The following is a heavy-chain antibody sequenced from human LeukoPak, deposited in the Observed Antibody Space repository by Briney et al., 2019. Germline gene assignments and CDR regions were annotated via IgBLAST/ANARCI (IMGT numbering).Heavy chain of an antibody. V-gene: IGHV3-33*01. J-gene: IGHJ4*02. D-gene: IGHD3-22*01. CDR3: ARDPSPHYYGSSAPLY. CDR1: GFTFSSYG. CDR2: IWYDGSNK. Sequence: GGSLRLSCAASGFTFSSYGMHWVRQAPGKGLEWVAVIWYDGSNKYYADSVKGRFTISRDNSKNTLYLQMNSLRAEDTAVYYCARDPSPHYYGSSAPLYWGQGTLVTVSS.